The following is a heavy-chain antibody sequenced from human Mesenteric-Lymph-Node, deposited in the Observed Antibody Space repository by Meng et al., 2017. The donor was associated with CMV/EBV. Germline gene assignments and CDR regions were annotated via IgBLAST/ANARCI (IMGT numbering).Heavy chain of an antibody. J-gene: IGHJ6*02. Sequence: GESLKISCAASGFSFSDYYMNWIRQAPGKGLEWVSYICGSGSTIYYADSVKGRFTISRDNARNSLNMQMNSLRAEDTAVYYCARASYYDFWSGLGYYYYGMDVWGQGTTVTVSS. CDR2: ICGSGSTI. CDR1: GFSFSDYY. CDR3: ARASYYDFWSGLGYYYYGMDV. D-gene: IGHD3-3*01. V-gene: IGHV3-11*01.